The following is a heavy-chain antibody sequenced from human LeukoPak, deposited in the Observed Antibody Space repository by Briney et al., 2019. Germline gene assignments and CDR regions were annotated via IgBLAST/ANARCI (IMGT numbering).Heavy chain of an antibody. Sequence: SVKVSCKDSGFTFTSSAVQWVRQARGQRLEWIGWIVVGSGNTNYAQKFQERVTITRDMSTSTAYMYLSSLRSEDTAIYYCATDSLYFFGYWGQGTLVTVSS. V-gene: IGHV1-58*01. J-gene: IGHJ4*02. CDR2: IVVGSGNT. CDR3: ATDSLYFFGY. CDR1: GFTFTSSA.